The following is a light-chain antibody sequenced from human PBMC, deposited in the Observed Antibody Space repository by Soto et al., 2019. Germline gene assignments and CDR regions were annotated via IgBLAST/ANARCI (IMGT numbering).Light chain of an antibody. J-gene: IGKJ1*01. CDR1: QCISWY. Sequence: DIQLTQSPSTMSVSVGDRVTITCRASQCISWYLGCYQRKPGKAPKLLIYDASTLESGVPSRFSGSGSGSEFTLTISSLQADDFATYYCQQYNTYSSWTCGQGTKVEI. V-gene: IGKV1-5*01. CDR3: QQYNTYSSWT. CDR2: DAS.